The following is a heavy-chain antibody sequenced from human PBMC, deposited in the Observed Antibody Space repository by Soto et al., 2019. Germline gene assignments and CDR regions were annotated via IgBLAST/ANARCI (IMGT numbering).Heavy chain of an antibody. Sequence: HSETLSLTCAVYGGSFSGYYWSWIRQPPGKGLEWIGEINHSGSTNYNPSLKSRVTISVDTSKNQFSLKLSSVTAADTAVYYCARGPAGGRKIYYYYYGMDVWGQGTTVTVSS. CDR3: ARGPAGGRKIYYYYYGMDV. J-gene: IGHJ6*02. V-gene: IGHV4-34*01. CDR1: GGSFSGYY. D-gene: IGHD3-10*01. CDR2: INHSGST.